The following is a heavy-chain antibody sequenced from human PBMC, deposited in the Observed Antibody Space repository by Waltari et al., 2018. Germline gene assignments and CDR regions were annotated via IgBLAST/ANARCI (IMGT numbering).Heavy chain of an antibody. V-gene: IGHV4-38-2*01. D-gene: IGHD2-8*02. J-gene: IGHJ4*02. CDR2: IYHSGST. CDR3: ARRKGGTGGVWFDY. Sequence: QVQLQESGPGLVKPSETLSPTCAVPGYSISSGYYWGWIRQPPGKGLEWIGSIYHSGSTYYNPSLKSRVIISVDTSKNQFSLKLSSVTAADTAVYYCARRKGGTGGVWFDYWGQGTLVTVSS. CDR1: GYSISSGYY.